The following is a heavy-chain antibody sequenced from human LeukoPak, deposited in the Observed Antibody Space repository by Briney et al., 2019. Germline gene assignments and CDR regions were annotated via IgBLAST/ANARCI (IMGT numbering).Heavy chain of an antibody. CDR3: ARSDNDAFDI. V-gene: IGHV1-69*05. Sequence: SVKVSCKASGGAFSSYAISWVRQAPGQGLEWMGRIIPIFGTADYAQKFQGRVTITTDESTSTAYMELSSLRSEDTAVYYCARSDNDAFDIWGQGTMVTVSS. D-gene: IGHD2-21*01. CDR2: IIPIFGTA. J-gene: IGHJ3*02. CDR1: GGAFSSYA.